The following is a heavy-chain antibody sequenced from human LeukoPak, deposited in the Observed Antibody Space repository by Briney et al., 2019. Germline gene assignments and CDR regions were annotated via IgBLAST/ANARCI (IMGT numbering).Heavy chain of an antibody. CDR3: ARDVGSSWYTNWFDP. J-gene: IGHJ5*02. V-gene: IGHV1-2*02. D-gene: IGHD6-13*01. CDR1: GYTFTSYY. Sequence: ASVKVSCKASGYTFTSYYMHWVRQAPGQGLEWMGWINPNSGGTNYAQKFQGRVTMTRDTSISTAYMELSRLRSDDTAVYYCARDVGSSWYTNWFDPWGQGTLVTVSS. CDR2: INPNSGGT.